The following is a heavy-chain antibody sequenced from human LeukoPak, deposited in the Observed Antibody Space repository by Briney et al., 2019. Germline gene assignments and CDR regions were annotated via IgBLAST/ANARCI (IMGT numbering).Heavy chain of an antibody. V-gene: IGHV1-69*13. D-gene: IGHD6-13*01. CDR1: GGTFSSYA. Sequence: GASVKVSCKASGGTFSSYAISWVRQAPGQGLEWMGGIIPIFGTANYAQKFQGRVTITADESTSTAYMELSSLRSEDTAVYCCARAPITTLSSSWYPSRGYYYYYGMDVWGQGTTVTVSS. CDR2: IIPIFGTA. J-gene: IGHJ6*02. CDR3: ARAPITTLSSSWYPSRGYYYYYGMDV.